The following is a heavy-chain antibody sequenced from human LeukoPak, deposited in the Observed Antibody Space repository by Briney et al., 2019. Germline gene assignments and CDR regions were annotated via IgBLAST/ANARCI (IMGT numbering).Heavy chain of an antibody. D-gene: IGHD5-24*01. Sequence: SVKVSCKASGYTFTGYSMHWVRQAPGQGLEWMGRIIPILGIANYAQKFQGRVTITADKSTSTAYMELSSLRSEDTAVYYCARDPSRDGYNYRFDPWGQGTLFTVSS. J-gene: IGHJ5*02. V-gene: IGHV1-69*04. CDR2: IIPILGIA. CDR1: GYTFTGYS. CDR3: ARDPSRDGYNYRFDP.